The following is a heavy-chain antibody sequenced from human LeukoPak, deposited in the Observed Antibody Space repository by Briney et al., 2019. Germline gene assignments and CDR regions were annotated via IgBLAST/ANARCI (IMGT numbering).Heavy chain of an antibody. CDR3: ARGGLTRGKVGIGTLVPEFDY. J-gene: IGHJ4*02. CDR1: GGSISSGSYY. Sequence: PSETLSLTCTVSGGSISSGSYYWSWIRQPPGKGLEWIGEINHSGSTNYNPSLKSRVTISVDTSKNQFSLKLSSVTAADTAVYYCARGGLTRGKVGIGTLVPEFDYWGQGTLVTVSS. D-gene: IGHD1-14*01. CDR2: INHSGST. V-gene: IGHV4-39*07.